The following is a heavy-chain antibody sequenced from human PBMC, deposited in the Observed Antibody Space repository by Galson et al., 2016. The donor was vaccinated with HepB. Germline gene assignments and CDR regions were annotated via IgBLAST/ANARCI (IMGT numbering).Heavy chain of an antibody. V-gene: IGHV4-39*07. CDR3: ARVVVVSAPDFYHGLYV. Sequence: SETLSLTCNVSGASISSGYHYWGWIRQPPGKGLEWIGNMYYSGSSYYNPSLKSRVTMSVDTSKNQFSLQLSSVTAADTAVYYCARVVVVSAPDFYHGLYVWGQGTTVTVSS. CDR2: MYYSGSS. D-gene: IGHD2-15*01. CDR1: GASISSGYHY. J-gene: IGHJ6*02.